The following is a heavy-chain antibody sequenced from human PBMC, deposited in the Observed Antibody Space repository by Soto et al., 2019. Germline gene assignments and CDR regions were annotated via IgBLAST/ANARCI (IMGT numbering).Heavy chain of an antibody. CDR2: INARGDST. D-gene: IGHD6-13*01. V-gene: IGHV3-23*01. CDR3: AKDAPRRSDWYYFDY. J-gene: IGHJ4*02. Sequence: EVQVLASGGGLVQPGGSLRLSCVGTGFSFNSFDMGWVRQVPGKGLEWVSAINARGDSTHYVDSVKGRFTISRDNSKNTLYLQMNSLRVEDTAVYYCAKDAPRRSDWYYFDYWGQGTLVTVSS. CDR1: GFSFNSFD.